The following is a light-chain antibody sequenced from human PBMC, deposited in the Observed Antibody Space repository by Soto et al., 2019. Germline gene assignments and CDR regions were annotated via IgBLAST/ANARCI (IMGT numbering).Light chain of an antibody. CDR1: QGISSY. V-gene: IGKV1-9*01. CDR2: AAS. CDR3: QQLNSYPPT. Sequence: DIQLTQSPSFLSASVGDRVTITCRASQGISSYLAWYPQKPGKAPKLLIYAASTLQSGVPSRFRGSGSGTEFTHTISSLQPEDFATYYCQQLNSYPPTFGQGTRLEIK. J-gene: IGKJ5*01.